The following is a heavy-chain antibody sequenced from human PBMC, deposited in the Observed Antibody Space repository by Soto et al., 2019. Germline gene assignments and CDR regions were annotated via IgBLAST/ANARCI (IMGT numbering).Heavy chain of an antibody. Sequence: EVQLVESGGGLVQPGGSLRLSCAASGFTFSSYWMSWVRQAPGKGLEWVANIKQDGSEKYYVDSVKGRFTISRDNAKNSLYLQMNSLRAEDTAVYYCARGDRREGYEMRRGFDYWGQGTLVTVSS. J-gene: IGHJ4*02. CDR2: IKQDGSEK. CDR1: GFTFSSYW. V-gene: IGHV3-7*03. D-gene: IGHD5-12*01. CDR3: ARGDRREGYEMRRGFDY.